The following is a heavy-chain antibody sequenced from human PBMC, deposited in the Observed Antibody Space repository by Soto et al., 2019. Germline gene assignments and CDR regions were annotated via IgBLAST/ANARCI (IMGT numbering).Heavy chain of an antibody. CDR3: ARGKVGVVVAATLGYYYYGMDI. CDR2: INHSGST. CDR1: GGSFSGYY. J-gene: IGHJ6*02. V-gene: IGHV4-34*01. D-gene: IGHD2-15*01. Sequence: SETLSLTCAVYGGSFSGYYWSWIRQPPWKGLEWIGEINHSGSTNYNPSLKSRVTISVDTSKNQFSLKLSSVTAADTAVYYCARGKVGVVVAATLGYYYYGMDIWGQGTTVTVSS.